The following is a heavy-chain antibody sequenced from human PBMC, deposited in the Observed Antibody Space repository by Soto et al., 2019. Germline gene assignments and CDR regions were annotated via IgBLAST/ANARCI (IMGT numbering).Heavy chain of an antibody. CDR2: ISGSGGST. Sequence: EVQLLESGGGLVQPGGSLRLSCAASGFTFSSYAMSWVRQAPGKGLEWVSAISGSGGSTYYADSVKGRFTISRDNSKTSLYLLMSSAAAEDTAVSYCVLWPHYYFDYWGQGTLFNVSS. CDR3: VLWPHYYFDY. CDR1: GFTFSSYA. J-gene: IGHJ4*02. D-gene: IGHD3-10*01. V-gene: IGHV3-23*01.